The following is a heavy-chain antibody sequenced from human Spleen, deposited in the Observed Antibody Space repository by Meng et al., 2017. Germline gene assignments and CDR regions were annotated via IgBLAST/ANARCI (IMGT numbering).Heavy chain of an antibody. CDR1: GYSISSGYY. D-gene: IGHD5-12*01. CDR3: ARDAVNSATNYYYGMDV. Sequence: SETLSLTCTVSGYSISSGYYWGWIRQPPGKGLEWIGSIYHSGSTYYNPSLQSRATMSVDTSKNQFSLKLTSVTATDTAVYFCARDAVNSATNYYYGMDVWGQGTTVTVSS. V-gene: IGHV4-38-2*02. CDR2: IYHSGST. J-gene: IGHJ6*02.